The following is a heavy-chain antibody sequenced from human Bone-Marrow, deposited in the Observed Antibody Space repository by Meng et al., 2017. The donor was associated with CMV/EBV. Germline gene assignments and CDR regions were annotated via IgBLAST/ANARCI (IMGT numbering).Heavy chain of an antibody. CDR1: GFSFSTYA. CDR3: ARKRLIAAAGTENWFDP. D-gene: IGHD6-13*01. J-gene: IGHJ5*02. CDR2: ISYDGSDK. V-gene: IGHV3-30-3*01. Sequence: GESLKISCAASGFSFSTYAMHWVRQAPGKGLEWVAVISYDGSDKYYADSVKGRFTISRDNAKNSLYLQMNSLRAEDTAVYYCARKRLIAAAGTENWFDPWGQGTLVTVSS.